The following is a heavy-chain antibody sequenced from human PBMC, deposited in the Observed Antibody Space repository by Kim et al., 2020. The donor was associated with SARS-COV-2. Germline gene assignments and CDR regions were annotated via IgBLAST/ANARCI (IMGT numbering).Heavy chain of an antibody. CDR3: ARAKPGFTITMLRYYYYY. CDR1: GGSFSGYY. D-gene: IGHD3-10*02. CDR2: INHSGST. Sequence: SETLSLTCAVYGGSFSGYYWSWIRQPPGKGLEWIGEINHSGSTNYNPSLKSRVTISVDTSKNQFSLKLSSVTAADTAVYYCARAKPGFTITMLRYYYYY. V-gene: IGHV4-34*01. J-gene: IGHJ6*01.